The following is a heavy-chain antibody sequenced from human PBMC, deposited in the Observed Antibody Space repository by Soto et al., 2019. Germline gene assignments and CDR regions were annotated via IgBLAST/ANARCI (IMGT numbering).Heavy chain of an antibody. Sequence: VGSLRLSCATSGFPFRNYAMSWVRQTPGKGLEWVSAIDGSGDSTYHADSVKGRFTISRDNSGNTLYLQMDSLRAEDTAVYFCAKDRGWTYYFDYWGQGALVTVSS. D-gene: IGHD6-19*01. CDR2: IDGSGDST. CDR1: GFPFRNYA. J-gene: IGHJ4*02. CDR3: AKDRGWTYYFDY. V-gene: IGHV3-23*01.